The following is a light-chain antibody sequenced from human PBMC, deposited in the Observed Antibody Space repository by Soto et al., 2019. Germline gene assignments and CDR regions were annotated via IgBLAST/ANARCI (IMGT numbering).Light chain of an antibody. V-gene: IGLV2-14*01. Sequence: QSALTQPASVSGSPGQSITISCTGTSRDVGGYNYVSWHQQHPGKAPKVIITEVGNRPSGVSNRFSGSKSGNTASLTISGLQDEDEADYYCSSYISSSSFVVFGGGTKLTVI. CDR3: SSYISSSSFVV. CDR2: EVG. J-gene: IGLJ2*01. CDR1: SRDVGGYNY.